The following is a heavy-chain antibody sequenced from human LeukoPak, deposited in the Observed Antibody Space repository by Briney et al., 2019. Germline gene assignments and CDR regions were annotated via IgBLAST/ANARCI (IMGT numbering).Heavy chain of an antibody. D-gene: IGHD3-10*01. CDR2: IYYSGST. J-gene: IGHJ5*02. CDR1: GGSISSYY. Sequence: SETLSLTCTVSGGSISSYYWSWIRQPPGKGLEWIGYIYYSGSTNYNPSLKSRVTISVDTSKNQFSLKLSSVTAADTAVHYCARSPSGSYWFDPWGQGTLVTVSS. CDR3: ARSPSGSYWFDP. V-gene: IGHV4-59*01.